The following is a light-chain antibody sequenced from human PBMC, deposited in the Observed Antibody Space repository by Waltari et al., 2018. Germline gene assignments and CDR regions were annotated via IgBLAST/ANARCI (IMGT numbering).Light chain of an antibody. CDR1: QSIGTS. V-gene: IGKV6-21*01. Sequence: EIVLTQSPDFQSVPPQGKVTITCRASQSIGTSLHWYQQKPGQTPKPLITYASDFFSGVPSRFTGSGSGTDFTLTISSLEAEDAATYYCQQSRSFPTTFGGGTKVEIK. CDR2: YAS. J-gene: IGKJ4*01. CDR3: QQSRSFPTT.